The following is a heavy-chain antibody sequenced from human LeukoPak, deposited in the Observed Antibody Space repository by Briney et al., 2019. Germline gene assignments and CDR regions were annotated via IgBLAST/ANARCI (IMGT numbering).Heavy chain of an antibody. CDR3: ARPVNWFGTSGWDLDH. CDR2: INTNTGNP. CDR1: GYTFTSYG. Sequence: ASVKVSCKASGYTFTSYGMHWVRQAPGQGLEWMGWINTNTGNPTYAQGFTGRFVFSLDTSVSTTYLQITSLKAEDTAIYYCARPVNWFGTSGWDLDHWGQGTLVTVSS. J-gene: IGHJ4*02. V-gene: IGHV7-4-1*02. D-gene: IGHD6-19*01.